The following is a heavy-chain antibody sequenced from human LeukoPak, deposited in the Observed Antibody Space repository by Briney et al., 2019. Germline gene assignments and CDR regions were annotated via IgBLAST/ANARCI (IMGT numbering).Heavy chain of an antibody. D-gene: IGHD6-19*01. CDR3: ATGGPSVAVAARDGGFDY. CDR1: GYTLTELS. CDR2: FDPEDGET. Sequence: ASVKVSCKVSGYTLTELSMHWVRQAPGKGLEWMGGFDPEDGETIYAQKFQGRVTMTEDTSTDTAYMELSSLRSEDTAVYYCATGGPSVAVAARDGGFDYWGQGTLVTVSS. J-gene: IGHJ4*02. V-gene: IGHV1-24*01.